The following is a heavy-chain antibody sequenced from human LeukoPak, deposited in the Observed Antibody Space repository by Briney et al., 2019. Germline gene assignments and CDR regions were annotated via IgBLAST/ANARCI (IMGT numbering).Heavy chain of an antibody. Sequence: GASVKVSCKASGYTFTGYYMHWVRQAPGQGLEWMGWINPNSGGTSYAQKFQGRVTMTRDTSISTAYMELSRLRSDDTAVYYCARIAGGYSGYDSGYSFDYWGQGTLVTVSS. V-gene: IGHV1-2*02. D-gene: IGHD5-12*01. CDR2: INPNSGGT. CDR3: ARIAGGYSGYDSGYSFDY. J-gene: IGHJ4*02. CDR1: GYTFTGYY.